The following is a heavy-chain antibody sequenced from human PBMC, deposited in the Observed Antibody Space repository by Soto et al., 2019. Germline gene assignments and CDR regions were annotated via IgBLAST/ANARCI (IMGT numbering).Heavy chain of an antibody. D-gene: IGHD4-17*01. V-gene: IGHV4-59*01. CDR3: ARDWYGDDAFDI. J-gene: IGHJ3*02. CDR1: GGSISSYY. Sequence: ETLCLTGPVSGGSISSYYWSWIRQPPGKGLEWIGYTYYSGSTNYYPSLKSRVTISVDTSKNQFSLKLSSVTAADTAVYYCARDWYGDDAFDIWGQGTMVTV. CDR2: TYYSGST.